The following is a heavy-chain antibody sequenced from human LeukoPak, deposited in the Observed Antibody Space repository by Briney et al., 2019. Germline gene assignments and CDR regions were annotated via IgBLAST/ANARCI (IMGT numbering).Heavy chain of an antibody. J-gene: IGHJ4*02. CDR1: GFTFSSYA. Sequence: PGASLRLSCAASGFTFSSYAMSWVRQAPGKGLEWVSGISGSGGSTYYADSVKGRFTISRDNSKNTLYLQMNSLRAEDTAVYYCAKLSSSWYYFWDYWGQGTLVTVSS. CDR2: ISGSGGST. D-gene: IGHD6-13*01. CDR3: AKLSSSWYYFWDY. V-gene: IGHV3-23*01.